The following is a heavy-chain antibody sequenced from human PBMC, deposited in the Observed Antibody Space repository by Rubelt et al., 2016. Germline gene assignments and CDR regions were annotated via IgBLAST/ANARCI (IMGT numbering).Heavy chain of an antibody. CDR2: INHSGST. V-gene: IGHV4-34*01. CDR3: ARTDDILTSDV. Sequence: QVQLQQWGAGLLKPSETLSLTCAVYGGSFSGYYWSWIRQPPGRGLEWIGEINHSGSTNYNPSLKRRVTISVDTSKNQFSLKLSSVTAADTAVYYCARTDDILTSDVWGQGTTVTVSS. D-gene: IGHD3-9*01. J-gene: IGHJ6*02. CDR1: GGSFSGYY.